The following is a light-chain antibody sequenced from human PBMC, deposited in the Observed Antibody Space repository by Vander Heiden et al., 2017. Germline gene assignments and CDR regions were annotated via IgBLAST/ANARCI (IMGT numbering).Light chain of an antibody. CDR3: QQDYSTPHT. V-gene: IGKV4-1*01. J-gene: IGKJ2*01. Sequence: DIVMTQSPDSLAVSPGERATINCKSSQSVLHISNRKNYLAWYQQKPGQPPKLPIYWASTREYGVTDRFSGSGSGTDFTLTISSLQAGDVAVYYCQQDYSTPHTFGQGTKLEIK. CDR2: WAS. CDR1: QSVLHISNRKNY.